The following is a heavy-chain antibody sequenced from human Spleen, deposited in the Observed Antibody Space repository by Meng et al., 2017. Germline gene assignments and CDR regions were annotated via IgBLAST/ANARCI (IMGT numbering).Heavy chain of an antibody. J-gene: IGHJ5*02. Sequence: QLTRSVPWLVKPAGPRSLSCPVSGVSISSSNWCSWFRHPPGKGLEWIGEIYHSGSTNYNPSLKSRVTISVDKSKNQFSLKLSSVTAADTAVYYCARDGVVGAVNWFDPWGQGTLVTVSS. D-gene: IGHD1-26*01. CDR1: GVSISSSNW. V-gene: IGHV4-4*02. CDR3: ARDGVVGAVNWFDP. CDR2: IYHSGST.